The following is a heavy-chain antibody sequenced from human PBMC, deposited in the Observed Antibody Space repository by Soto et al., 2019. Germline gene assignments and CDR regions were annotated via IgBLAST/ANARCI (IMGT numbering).Heavy chain of an antibody. CDR3: ARDGRTSGYYLDY. J-gene: IGHJ4*02. CDR2: IYANGNT. Sequence: SETLSLTCTVSGGSVNSSGFYWSWIRQSPGKVLEWIGFIYANGNTYYNPSLKSRVNISLDTSQNKFSLKMTSVTVADTAVYYCARDGRTSGYYLDYWGQGTPVTVSS. D-gene: IGHD3-22*01. CDR1: GGSVNSSGFY. V-gene: IGHV4-31*03.